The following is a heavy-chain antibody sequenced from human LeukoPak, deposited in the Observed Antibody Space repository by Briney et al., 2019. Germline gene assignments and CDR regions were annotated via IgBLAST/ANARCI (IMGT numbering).Heavy chain of an antibody. CDR1: GFTFSSHS. Sequence: GGSLRLSCAASGFTFSSHSMAWVRQAPGKGLEWVSSISRSGSTKYYADSVKGRFTISRDNAKNSLFLQMNSLRAEDTAVYYCAGGGFGEAYYYYYMDVWGKGTTVTVSS. D-gene: IGHD3-10*01. V-gene: IGHV3-48*03. CDR3: AGGGFGEAYYYYYMDV. CDR2: ISRSGSTK. J-gene: IGHJ6*03.